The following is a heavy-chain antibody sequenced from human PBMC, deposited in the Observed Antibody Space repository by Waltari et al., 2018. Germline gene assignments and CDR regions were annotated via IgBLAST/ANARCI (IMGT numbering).Heavy chain of an antibody. Sequence: EVQLVQSGAEVKKPGATVKISCKASGYTFTAYYMHWVQQAPGKGLEWMGRVDPEDGETIYAEKFQGRVTITADTSTDTAYMELSSLRSEDTAVYYCATASGGYDFWSGYYKLWGQGTLVTVSS. V-gene: IGHV1-69-2*01. D-gene: IGHD3-3*01. CDR2: VDPEDGET. CDR3: ATASGGYDFWSGYYKL. J-gene: IGHJ4*02. CDR1: GYTFTAYY.